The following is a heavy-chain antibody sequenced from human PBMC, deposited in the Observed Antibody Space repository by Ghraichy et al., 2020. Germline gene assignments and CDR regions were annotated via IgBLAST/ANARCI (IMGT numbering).Heavy chain of an antibody. J-gene: IGHJ4*03. CDR2: IYYNGNNNYHPT. V-gene: IGHV4-61*08. Sequence: SETLSLTCTVSGDSVSSDEYYWNWIRQPPGKRLEWLGYIYYNGNNNYHPTNYSPSLKSRITISIDTSTKQFSLKLTSMTASDTAVYYCARGSPPDHCGQGTLVTVSS. CDR3: ARGSPPDH. CDR1: GDSVSSDEYY.